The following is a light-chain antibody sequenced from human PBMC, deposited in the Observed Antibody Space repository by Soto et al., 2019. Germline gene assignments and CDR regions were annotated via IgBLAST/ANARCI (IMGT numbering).Light chain of an antibody. CDR3: CSDAGSYNYV. Sequence: QSALTQPPSASGSPGQSVTIPCTGTSSDVGGYDHVSWYQQHPGTAPKLLIYEVTKRPAGVPARFSGSKSGTTASLTVSGLQADEEEDYFCCSDAGSYNYVFGTGTKVTVL. J-gene: IGLJ1*01. V-gene: IGLV2-8*01. CDR1: SSDVGGYDH. CDR2: EVT.